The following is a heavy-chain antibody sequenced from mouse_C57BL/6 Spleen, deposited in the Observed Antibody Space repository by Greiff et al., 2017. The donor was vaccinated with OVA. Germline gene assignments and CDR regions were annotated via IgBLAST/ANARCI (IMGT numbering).Heavy chain of an antibody. J-gene: IGHJ2*01. V-gene: IGHV3-6*01. CDR1: GYSITSGYY. CDR2: ISYDGSN. D-gene: IGHD2-4*01. CDR3: ARGNDYDDY. Sequence: EVQRVESGPGLVKPSQSLSLTCSVTGYSITSGYYWNWIRQFPGNKLEWMGYISYDGSNNYNPSLKNRISITRDTSKNQFFLKLNSVTTEDTATYYCARGNDYDDYWGQGTTLTVSS.